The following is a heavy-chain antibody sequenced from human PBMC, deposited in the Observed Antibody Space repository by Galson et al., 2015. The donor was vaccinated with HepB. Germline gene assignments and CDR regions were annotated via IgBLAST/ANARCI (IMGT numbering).Heavy chain of an antibody. Sequence: SVKVSCKASGYTFTSYYMHWVRQAPGQGLEWMGIINPSGGSTSYVQKFQGRVTMTRDTSTSTVYMELSSLRSEDTAVYYCASSVGSYSFGDEGPMDYWGQGTLVTVSS. J-gene: IGHJ4*02. CDR1: GYTFTSYY. D-gene: IGHD1-26*01. CDR3: ASSVGSYSFGDEGPMDY. CDR2: INPSGGST. V-gene: IGHV1-46*01.